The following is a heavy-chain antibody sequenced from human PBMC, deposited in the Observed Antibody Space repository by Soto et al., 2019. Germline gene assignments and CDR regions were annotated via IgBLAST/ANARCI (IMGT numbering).Heavy chain of an antibody. CDR3: GKDWDLILTGPVDV. V-gene: IGHV3-23*01. CDR1: GFKFNSFA. J-gene: IGHJ6*02. D-gene: IGHD3-9*01. Sequence: GGSLRLSCVASGFKFNSFAMSWVRQAPGKGLEWVSAISASGGGTKYADAVKGRFTISRDNSKNTLYLEMSSLRAEDTAVYYCGKDWDLILTGPVDVWGQGTTVTVSS. CDR2: ISASGGGT.